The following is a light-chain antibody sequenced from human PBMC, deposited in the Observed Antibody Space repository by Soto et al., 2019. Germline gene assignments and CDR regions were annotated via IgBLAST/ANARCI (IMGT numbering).Light chain of an antibody. CDR3: QSYDSSLSAVV. V-gene: IGLV1-40*01. J-gene: IGLJ2*01. CDR1: SSNIGAGYD. Sequence: QSVLTQPPSVSGAPGQRVTISCTGSSSNIGAGYDVHWYQQLPGTAPKLLIYGNSNRPSGVPDRFSGSKSGTSASLAITGLQAEDEDDYDCQSYDSSLSAVVFGGGTQLTVL. CDR2: GNS.